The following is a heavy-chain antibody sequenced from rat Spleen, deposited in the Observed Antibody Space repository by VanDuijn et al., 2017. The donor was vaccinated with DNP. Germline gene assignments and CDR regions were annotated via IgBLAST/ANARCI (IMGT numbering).Heavy chain of an antibody. CDR3: SKHLDA. V-gene: IGHV5-31*01. CDR1: GFPFNYYW. Sequence: EVQLVESGGALVQPGRSLKLSCVASGFPFNYYWMAWVRQVPGKGLEWIASITSGSGSTSYLDSVRGRFTISRDNAKSTLYLQMDSLRSEDTATYYCSKHLDAWGQGISVTVSS. D-gene: IGHD2-5*01. CDR2: ITSGSGST. J-gene: IGHJ4*01.